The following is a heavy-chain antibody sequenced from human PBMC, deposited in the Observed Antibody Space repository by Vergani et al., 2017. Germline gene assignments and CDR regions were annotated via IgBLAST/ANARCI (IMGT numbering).Heavy chain of an antibody. CDR1: EYSFGNYW. D-gene: IGHD1-1*01. Sequence: EVELVQSGPEMRKPGESLKISCKGSEYSFGNYWIGWVRQMPGKGLEWMGIIYPADSDTRYSPSFQGQVTISADKSISTAFLQWDSLKASDTALYYCARHTTYTESWGQGPLVTVSS. V-gene: IGHV5-51*01. CDR2: IYPADSDT. J-gene: IGHJ5*02. CDR3: ARHTTYTES.